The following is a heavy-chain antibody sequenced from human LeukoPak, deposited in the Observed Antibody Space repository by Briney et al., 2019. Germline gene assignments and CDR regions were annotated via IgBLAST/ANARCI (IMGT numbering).Heavy chain of an antibody. V-gene: IGHV3-30*18. J-gene: IGHJ4*02. CDR1: GFTFSSYG. D-gene: IGHD6-19*01. CDR2: ISYDGSNK. CDR3: AKLGATYSSDWFFDY. Sequence: GGSLRLSCAASGFTFSSYGMHWVRQAPGKGLEWVAVISYDGSNKYYADSVKGRFTISRDNSKNTLYLQMNSLRAEDTAVYYCAKLGATYSSDWFFDYWGQGTLVTVSS.